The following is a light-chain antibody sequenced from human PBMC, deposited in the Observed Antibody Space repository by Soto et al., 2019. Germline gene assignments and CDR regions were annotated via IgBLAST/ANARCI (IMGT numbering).Light chain of an antibody. J-gene: IGKJ1*01. CDR2: AAS. V-gene: IGKV1-8*01. CDR1: QGISSY. CDR3: QQYNSYS. Sequence: AIRITQSPSSFSASTGDGVTITCRASQGISSYLAWYQQKPGKAPKLLIYAASTLQSGVPSRFSGSGSGTDFTLTISSLQPDDFATYYCQQYNSYSFGQGTKVDIK.